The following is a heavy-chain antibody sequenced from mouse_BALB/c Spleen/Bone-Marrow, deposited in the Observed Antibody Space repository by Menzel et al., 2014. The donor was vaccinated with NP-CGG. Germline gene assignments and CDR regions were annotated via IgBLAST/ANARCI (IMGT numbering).Heavy chain of an antibody. D-gene: IGHD2-3*01. Sequence: EVKVEESGGGLVQPGRSLKLSCAASGFDFSGFWMGWVRQAPGKGLEWIGEINPDSSTINYTPSLKDRFIISRDNAKNTLYLQMSKVRSEDTALYYCARLGYYGGFAYWGQGTLVTVSA. J-gene: IGHJ3*01. CDR3: ARLGYYGGFAY. V-gene: IGHV4-1*02. CDR1: GFDFSGFW. CDR2: INPDSSTI.